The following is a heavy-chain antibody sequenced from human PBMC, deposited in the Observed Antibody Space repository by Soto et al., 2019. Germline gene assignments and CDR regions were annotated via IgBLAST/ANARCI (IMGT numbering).Heavy chain of an antibody. CDR3: ARGYGTTFDF. V-gene: IGHV4-59*11. Sequence: LLIQCLPCPVAGGSSGGHCLSWIRQPPGKGLEWIGYIYYSGSTNYNPSLKSRVTISVDTSKNQFSLKLSSVTAADTAVYYCARGYGTTFDFWGQGTLDTVSS. CDR2: IYYSGST. J-gene: IGHJ4*02. D-gene: IGHD1-7*01. CDR1: GGSSGGHC.